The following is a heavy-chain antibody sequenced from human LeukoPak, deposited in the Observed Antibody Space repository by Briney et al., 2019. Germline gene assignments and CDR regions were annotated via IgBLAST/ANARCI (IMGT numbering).Heavy chain of an antibody. CDR1: GFTFSSYS. V-gene: IGHV3-21*01. CDR2: ISSSSSYI. Sequence: PGGSLRLSCAASGFTFSSYSMNWVRQAPGKGLEWVSSISSSSSYIYYADSVKGRFTISRDNAKNSLYLQMNSLRAEDTAVYYCARSGRKYCSGGSCPPTGYWGQGTLVTVSS. D-gene: IGHD2-15*01. J-gene: IGHJ4*02. CDR3: ARSGRKYCSGGSCPPTGY.